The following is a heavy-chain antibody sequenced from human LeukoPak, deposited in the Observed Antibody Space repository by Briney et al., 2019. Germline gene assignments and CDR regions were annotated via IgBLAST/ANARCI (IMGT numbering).Heavy chain of an antibody. Sequence: ASVKVSCKVSGYTLTELSMHWVRQAPGKGLEWMGGFDPEDGETIYAQKFQGRVTMTEDTSTDTAYMELSSLRSEDTAVYYCAREGHSGSYWGRVYYFDYWGQGTLVTVSS. CDR2: FDPEDGET. J-gene: IGHJ4*02. D-gene: IGHD1-26*01. CDR1: GYTLTELS. V-gene: IGHV1-24*01. CDR3: AREGHSGSYWGRVYYFDY.